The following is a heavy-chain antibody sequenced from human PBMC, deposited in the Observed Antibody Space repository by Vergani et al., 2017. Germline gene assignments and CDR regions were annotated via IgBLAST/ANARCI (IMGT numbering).Heavy chain of an antibody. J-gene: IGHJ4*02. CDR1: GFTFSSYS. CDR3: AKGHSSGWYYFDY. Sequence: EVQLVESGGGLVQPGGSLRLSCAASGFTFSSYSMNWVRQAPGKGLEWVGFIRSKAYGGTTEYAASVKGRFSVSRDDSKSIAYLQMNSLRAEDTAVYYCAKGHSSGWYYFDYWGQGTLVTVSS. V-gene: IGHV3-71*04. D-gene: IGHD6-19*01. CDR2: IRSKAYGGTT.